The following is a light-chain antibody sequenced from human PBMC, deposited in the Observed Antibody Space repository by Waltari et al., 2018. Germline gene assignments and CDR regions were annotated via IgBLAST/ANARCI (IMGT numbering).Light chain of an antibody. Sequence: IVMTQSPATLSVSPGEGATLSCRASQSINSNVAWFQQKPGQSPRLLIYEASTRATGVPARFSGIGYGTDFTLTISSLQSEDSATYYCQQYNNGPPETFGQGTKVEIK. CDR1: QSINSN. J-gene: IGKJ1*01. CDR3: QQYNNGPPET. CDR2: EAS. V-gene: IGKV3-15*01.